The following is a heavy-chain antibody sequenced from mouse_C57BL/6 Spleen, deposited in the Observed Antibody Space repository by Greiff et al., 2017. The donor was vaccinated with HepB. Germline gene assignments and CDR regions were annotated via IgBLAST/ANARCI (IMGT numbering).Heavy chain of an antibody. CDR3: ARDGGSRAWFAY. V-gene: IGHV5-4*01. Sequence: EVKLVESGGGLVKPGGSLKLSCAASGFTFSSYAMSWVRQTPEKRLEWVATISDGGSYTYYPDNVKGRFTISRDNDKNNLYMQMSHLKSEDTAMYYCARDGGSRAWFAYWGQGTLVTVSA. CDR1: GFTFSSYA. J-gene: IGHJ3*01. CDR2: ISDGGSYT. D-gene: IGHD1-1*02.